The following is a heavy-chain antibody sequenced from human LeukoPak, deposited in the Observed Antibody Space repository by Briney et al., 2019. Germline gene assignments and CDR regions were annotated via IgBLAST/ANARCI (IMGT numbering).Heavy chain of an antibody. J-gene: IGHJ6*03. Sequence: PSETLSLTCAVYGGSFSGYYWSWIRQPPGKGLEWIGEINHSGSTNYNPSLKSRVTISVDTSKNQFSLKLSSVTAADTAVYYCARGGNWIHYMDVWGKGTTVTVSS. CDR1: GGSFSGYY. CDR3: ARGGNWIHYMDV. D-gene: IGHD1-20*01. CDR2: INHSGST. V-gene: IGHV4-34*01.